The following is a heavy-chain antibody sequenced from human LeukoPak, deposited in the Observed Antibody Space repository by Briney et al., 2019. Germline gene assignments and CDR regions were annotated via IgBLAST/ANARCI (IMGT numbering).Heavy chain of an antibody. CDR2: INAGNGNT. Sequence: GASVKVSCKASGYTFTSYAMHWVRQAPGQRLEWMGWINAGNGNTKYSQKFQGRVTITRDTSASTAYMELSSLRSEDTAVYYCARDGREWLGLFDYWGQGTLVTVSS. CDR3: ARDGREWLGLFDY. D-gene: IGHD2-15*01. J-gene: IGHJ4*02. V-gene: IGHV1-3*01. CDR1: GYTFTSYA.